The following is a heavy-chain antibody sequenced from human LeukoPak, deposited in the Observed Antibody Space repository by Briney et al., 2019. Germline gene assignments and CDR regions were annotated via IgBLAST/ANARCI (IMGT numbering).Heavy chain of an antibody. CDR1: GYTFTGYY. CDR2: INPNSGGT. Sequence: ASVKVSCKASGYTFTGYYMHWVRPAPGQGLEWMGWINPNSGGTNYAQKFQGWVTMTRDTSISTAYMELSRLRSDDTAVYYCARGDLTGTRIYYYSMDVWGQGTTVTVSS. D-gene: IGHD1-20*01. CDR3: ARGDLTGTRIYYYSMDV. V-gene: IGHV1-2*04. J-gene: IGHJ6*02.